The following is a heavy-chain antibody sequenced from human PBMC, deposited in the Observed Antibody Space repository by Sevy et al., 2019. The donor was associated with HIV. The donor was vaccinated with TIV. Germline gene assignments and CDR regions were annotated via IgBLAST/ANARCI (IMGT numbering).Heavy chain of an antibody. V-gene: IGHV4-59*08. CDR3: ARHEAGSGTYYNLIEY. D-gene: IGHD3-10*01. CDR1: GGSISGYY. Sequence: SEILSLTCAVSGGSISGYYWSWIRQPPGKGLEWIEYIDYTGSTNYSPSVKSRVTISVDTSKSQFSLKLNSVTAADTAFYYCARHEAGSGTYYNLIEYWGQGTLVTVSS. J-gene: IGHJ4*02. CDR2: IDYTGST.